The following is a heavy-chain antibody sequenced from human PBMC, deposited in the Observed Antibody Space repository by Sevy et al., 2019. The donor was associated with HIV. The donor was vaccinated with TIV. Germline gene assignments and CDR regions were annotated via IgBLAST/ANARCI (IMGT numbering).Heavy chain of an antibody. J-gene: IGHJ4*02. V-gene: IGHV3-7*01. Sequence: GGSLRLSCAASGFTFSSYWMSWVRQAPGKGLEWVANIKQDGSEKYYVDSVKGRFTISRDNAKNSLYLQMNSLRAEDTAVYYCARDLRREVAGAVFDYWGQGTLVTVSS. CDR3: ARDLRREVAGAVFDY. CDR2: IKQDGSEK. CDR1: GFTFSSYW. D-gene: IGHD6-19*01.